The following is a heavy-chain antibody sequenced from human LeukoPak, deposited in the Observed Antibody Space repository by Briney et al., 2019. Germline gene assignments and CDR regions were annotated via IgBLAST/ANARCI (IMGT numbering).Heavy chain of an antibody. CDR1: GFTFSNYW. D-gene: IGHD6-19*01. CDR2: TNTDGSSS. V-gene: IGHV3-74*01. J-gene: IGHJ4*02. Sequence: PGGSLRLSCAASGFTFSNYWMQWVRQAPGKGLVWVARTNTDGSSSTYADSVKGRFIISRDNAKNTLYLQMNSLRAEDTAVYYCVRPPYTSGWSYFESWGQGTLVTVSS. CDR3: VRPPYTSGWSYFES.